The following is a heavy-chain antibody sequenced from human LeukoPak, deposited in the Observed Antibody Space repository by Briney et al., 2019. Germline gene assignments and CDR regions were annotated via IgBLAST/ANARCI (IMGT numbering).Heavy chain of an antibody. J-gene: IGHJ6*03. CDR3: ARGGLPIYYYYMDV. CDR1: GGSISSDY. Sequence: SETLSLTCTVSGGSISSDYWSWIRQPAGKGLEWIGRIYTTGSTNYSPSLKSRVTMSVDTSKNQFSLKLSSVTAADTAVYYCARGGLPIYYYYMDVWGKGTTVTVSS. CDR2: IYTTGST. D-gene: IGHD4-11*01. V-gene: IGHV4-4*07.